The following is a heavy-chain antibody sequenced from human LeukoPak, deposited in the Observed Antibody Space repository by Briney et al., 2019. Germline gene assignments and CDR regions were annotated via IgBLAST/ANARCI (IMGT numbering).Heavy chain of an antibody. CDR2: IKQDGSEK. CDR1: GFTFSSYW. J-gene: IGHJ4*02. Sequence: PGGSLRLSCAASGFTFSSYWMSWVRQAPGKGLEWVANIKQDGSEKYYVDSVKGRFTISRDNAKNSLYLQMNSLRAEDTAVYYCARVWYDSSGTYYFDYWGQGTLVTVSS. V-gene: IGHV3-7*01. D-gene: IGHD3-22*01. CDR3: ARVWYDSSGTYYFDY.